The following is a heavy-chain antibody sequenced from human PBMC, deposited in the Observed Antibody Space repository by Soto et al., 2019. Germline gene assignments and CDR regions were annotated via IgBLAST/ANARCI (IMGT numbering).Heavy chain of an antibody. D-gene: IGHD1-26*01. J-gene: IGHJ4*02. CDR2: INPNSGGT. CDR1: GYTFTGYY. CDR3: ARGVGATQSDFDY. V-gene: IGHV1-2*04. Sequence: VASVKVSCKASGYTFTGYYMHWVRQAPGQGLEWMGWINPNSGGTNYAQKFQGWVTMTRGTSISTAYMELSRLRSDDTAVYYCARGVGATQSDFDYWGQGTLVTVSS.